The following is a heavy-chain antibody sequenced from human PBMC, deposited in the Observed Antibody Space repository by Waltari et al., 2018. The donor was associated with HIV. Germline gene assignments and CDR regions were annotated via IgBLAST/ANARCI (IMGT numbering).Heavy chain of an antibody. V-gene: IGHV4-39*01. CDR2: LYYHGTT. CDR1: GGSITSSSDY. Sequence: QLQLQESGPGLVKPSETLSLTCNVSGGSITSSSDYWAWIRQPPGKDLEWIGSLYYHGTTHYNPSRKRRVTISVDTSKNRFSLKLNSVTAADTAVYYCARLPDTPGVTWGRWFDRWGQGTLVTVSS. CDR3: ARLPDTPGVTWGRWFDR. D-gene: IGHD3-3*01. J-gene: IGHJ5*02.